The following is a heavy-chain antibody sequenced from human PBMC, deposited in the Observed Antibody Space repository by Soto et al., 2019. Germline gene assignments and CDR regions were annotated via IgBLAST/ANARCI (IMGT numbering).Heavy chain of an antibody. Sequence: GGSLRLSCAASGFTFDDYAMHWVRQAPGKGLEWVSGISWNSGSIGYADSVKGRFTISRDNAKNSLYLQMNSLRAEDTALYYSAKNLEAGGGYSGSELDYWGQGTLVTVSS. V-gene: IGHV3-9*01. CDR2: ISWNSGSI. CDR3: AKNLEAGGGYSGSELDY. J-gene: IGHJ4*02. CDR1: GFTFDDYA. D-gene: IGHD5-12*01.